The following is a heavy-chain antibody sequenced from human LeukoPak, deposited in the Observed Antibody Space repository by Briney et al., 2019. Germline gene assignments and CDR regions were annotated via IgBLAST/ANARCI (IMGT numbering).Heavy chain of an antibody. CDR1: GYSISSGYH. Sequence: SETLSLTCTVSGYSISSGYHWGWIRQPPGKGLEWIGSIYHSGSTYYNPSLKSRVTISVDTSKNQFSLELRSVTAADTAVYYCASSSGSSLFDFWGQGTLVTVSS. V-gene: IGHV4-38-2*02. CDR2: IYHSGST. J-gene: IGHJ4*02. D-gene: IGHD1-26*01. CDR3: ASSSGSSLFDF.